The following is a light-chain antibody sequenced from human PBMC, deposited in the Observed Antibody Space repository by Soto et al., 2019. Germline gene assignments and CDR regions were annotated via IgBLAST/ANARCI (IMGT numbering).Light chain of an antibody. CDR2: AAS. CDR1: QTVSSSF. Sequence: EIVLTQSPGALSLSPGERAPLSCRASQTVSSSFLAWYQQTPGQAPRLLIYAASGRATGIPDRFSGSGSGTDFTLTISRLEPEDFAVYYCQQYGNSPQTFGQGTKVDIK. CDR3: QQYGNSPQT. J-gene: IGKJ1*01. V-gene: IGKV3-20*01.